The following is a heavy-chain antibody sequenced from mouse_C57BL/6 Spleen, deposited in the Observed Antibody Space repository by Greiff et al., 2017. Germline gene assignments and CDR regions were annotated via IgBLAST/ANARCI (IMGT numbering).Heavy chain of an antibody. CDR3: ASQRNMVTTWWYFDV. CDR2: IYPGDGDT. J-gene: IGHJ1*03. V-gene: IGHV1-80*01. D-gene: IGHD2-2*01. CDR1: GYAFSSYW. Sequence: LEESGAELVKPGASVKISCKASGYAFSSYWMNWVKQRPGKGLEWIGKIYPGDGDTNYNGKFKGKATLTADKSSSTAYMQLSILTSEDSAVYFCASQRNMVTTWWYFDVWGTGTTVTVSS.